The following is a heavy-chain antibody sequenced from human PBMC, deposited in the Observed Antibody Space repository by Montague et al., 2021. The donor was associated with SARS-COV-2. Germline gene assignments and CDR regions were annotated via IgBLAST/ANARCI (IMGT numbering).Heavy chain of an antibody. D-gene: IGHD6-19*01. Sequence: CAISGDSVASNRVAWSWDRQTPSRGFEWLGRTYYRSKRYSDYAPSVRGRLAVNPDASKNEYSLELNYVTPEDTAVYYCVRYSGWFYFDFWGQGTLVTVSS. V-gene: IGHV6-1*01. J-gene: IGHJ4*02. CDR1: GDSVASNRVA. CDR3: VRYSGWFYFDF. CDR2: TYYRSKRYS.